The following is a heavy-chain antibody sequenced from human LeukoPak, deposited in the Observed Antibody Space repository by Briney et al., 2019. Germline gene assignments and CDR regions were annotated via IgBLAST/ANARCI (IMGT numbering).Heavy chain of an antibody. D-gene: IGHD2-15*01. Sequence: GGSLRLSCAASGFAFRTYLMSWVRQAPGKGLEWVANIKQDGSEKYYVDSVKGRITISRDNAKNSVYLQMNSLRAEDTAVYYCARAEDNDYWGQGTLVTVPS. J-gene: IGHJ4*02. V-gene: IGHV3-7*03. CDR3: ARAEDNDY. CDR2: IKQDGSEK. CDR1: GFAFRTYL.